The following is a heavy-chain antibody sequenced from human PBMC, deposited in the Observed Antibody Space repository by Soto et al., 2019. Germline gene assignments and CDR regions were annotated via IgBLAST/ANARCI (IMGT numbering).Heavy chain of an antibody. CDR2: ISGSGGST. CDR1: GFTFSSYA. Sequence: GGSLRLSCAASGFTFSSYAMSWVRQAPGKGLEWVSAISGSGGSTYYADSVKGRFTISRDNSKNTLYLQMDSLRAEDTAVYYCAKDLSSYCSSTSCSPWFDPWGQGTLVTVSS. V-gene: IGHV3-23*01. J-gene: IGHJ5*02. D-gene: IGHD2-2*01. CDR3: AKDLSSYCSSTSCSPWFDP.